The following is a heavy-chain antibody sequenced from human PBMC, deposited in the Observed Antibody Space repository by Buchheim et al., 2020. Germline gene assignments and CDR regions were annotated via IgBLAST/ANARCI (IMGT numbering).Heavy chain of an antibody. CDR3: AKRTDVGDWGFDH. CDR2: ISYDGGNK. D-gene: IGHD3-16*01. Sequence: QVQLVESGGGVVQPGRSLRLSCAASGFIFSSYGMHWVRQAPGKGLEWVAVISYDGGNKFYADSVMGRFTISRDNSKNTLYLQMNSLRAEDTAVYYCAKRTDVGDWGFDHWGQGTL. V-gene: IGHV3-30*18. J-gene: IGHJ4*02. CDR1: GFIFSSYG.